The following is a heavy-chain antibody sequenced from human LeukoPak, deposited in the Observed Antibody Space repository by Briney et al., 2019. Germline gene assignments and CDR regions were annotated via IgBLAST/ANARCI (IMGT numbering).Heavy chain of an antibody. CDR1: GFTFTNYA. CDR3: AKDGARDGYNYPDY. J-gene: IGHJ4*02. CDR2: ISGSSDFT. Sequence: PGGSLRLSCPASGFTFTNYAMSWVRQAPGKGLEGVADISGSSDFTYYADSVKGRFTISRDKAKNTVYLQMSSLRAEDTAVYYCAKDGARDGYNYPDYWGQGTLVTVSS. D-gene: IGHD5-24*01. V-gene: IGHV3-23*01.